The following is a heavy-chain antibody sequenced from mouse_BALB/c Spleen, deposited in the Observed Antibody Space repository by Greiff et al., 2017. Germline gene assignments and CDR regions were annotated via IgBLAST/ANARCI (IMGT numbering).Heavy chain of an antibody. CDR2: ISSGSSTI. CDR3: ARDRPGGNFAD. Sequence: EVMLVESGGGLVQPGGSRKLSCAASGFTFSSFGMHWVRQAPEKGLEWVAHISSGSSTIYYADKVKGRFTISRDNPKNTLFLQMTSLRSEDTAIYYCARDRPGGNFADWGQGTLVTVSA. V-gene: IGHV5-17*02. J-gene: IGHJ3*01. CDR1: GFTFSSFG.